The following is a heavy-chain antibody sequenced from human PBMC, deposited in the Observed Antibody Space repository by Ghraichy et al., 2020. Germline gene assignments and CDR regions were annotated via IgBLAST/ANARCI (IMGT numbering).Heavy chain of an antibody. CDR1: GGSINGYY. CDR2: ISYSGYT. V-gene: IGHV4-59*13. J-gene: IGHJ4*02. Sequence: SETLSLTCTVSGGSINGYYWTWIRQPPGKGLEWIAYISYSGYTNYNPSLKSRVTISLDTSKNQFSLKLSSVTAADTAVYYCARQGGSSSPFGYWGPGTLVTVSS. CDR3: ARQGGSSSPFGY. D-gene: IGHD6-6*01.